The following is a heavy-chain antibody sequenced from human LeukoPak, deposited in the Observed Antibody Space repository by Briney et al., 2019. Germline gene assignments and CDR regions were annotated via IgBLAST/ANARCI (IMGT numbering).Heavy chain of an antibody. CDR2: ISYDGSNK. CDR1: GFTFSSYA. D-gene: IGHD3-16*02. V-gene: IGHV3-30*04. J-gene: IGHJ4*02. Sequence: ARSLRLSCAASGFTFSSYAMHWVRQGPGKGLLGGAVISYDGSNKYYEDSVKGRFTISRDNSKNTLYLQMNSLRAEDTAVYYCAREGAGVWGSYRYTSPIDYWGQGTLVTVSS. CDR3: AREGAGVWGSYRYTSPIDY.